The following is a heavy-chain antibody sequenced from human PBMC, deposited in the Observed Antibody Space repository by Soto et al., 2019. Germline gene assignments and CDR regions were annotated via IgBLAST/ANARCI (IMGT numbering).Heavy chain of an antibody. CDR1: GFSFSDYY. Sequence: ESGGGLVEPGGSLRLSCAASGFSFSDYYVNWIRQAPGKGLEWISYTGRSLYPIYYADSVKGRFSISRDSAKNSVFLQMNSLRVEDTAVYYCARDNRSLWNGYYRRYDYYGVDVWGLGTTVIVSS. V-gene: IGHV3-11*01. J-gene: IGHJ6*02. CDR3: ARDNRSLWNGYYRRYDYYGVDV. D-gene: IGHD3-3*01. CDR2: TGRSLYPI.